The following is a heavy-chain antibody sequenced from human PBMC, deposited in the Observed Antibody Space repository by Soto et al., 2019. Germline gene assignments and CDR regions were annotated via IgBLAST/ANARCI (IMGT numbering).Heavy chain of an antibody. CDR2: IYYSGST. V-gene: IGHV4-31*03. CDR3: ATYGSGSYKPTTFDY. J-gene: IGHJ4*02. CDR1: GGSISSGGYY. Sequence: QVQLQESGPGLVKPSQTLSLTCTVSGGSISSGGYYWSWIRQHPGKGLEWIGYIYYSGSTYYNPSLQNRVTKSVDTSKNQFSLKLSSVTAADTAVYYCATYGSGSYKPTTFDYWCQGTLGTVSS. D-gene: IGHD3-10*01.